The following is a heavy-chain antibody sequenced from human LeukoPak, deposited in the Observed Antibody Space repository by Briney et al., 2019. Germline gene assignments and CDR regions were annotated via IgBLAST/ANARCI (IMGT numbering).Heavy chain of an antibody. V-gene: IGHV1-2*02. CDR2: INPNSGGT. CDR3: ATLAWAPNWSDKGGVSYYYYMDV. Sequence: RASVKVSCKASGYTFTSYDINWVRQAPGQGLEWMGWINPNSGGTDYAQKFQGRVTMTRDTSISTAYMELSRLRSEDTAVYYCATLAWAPNWSDKGGVSYYYYMDVWGKGTTVTISS. CDR1: GYTFTSYD. D-gene: IGHD1-1*01. J-gene: IGHJ6*03.